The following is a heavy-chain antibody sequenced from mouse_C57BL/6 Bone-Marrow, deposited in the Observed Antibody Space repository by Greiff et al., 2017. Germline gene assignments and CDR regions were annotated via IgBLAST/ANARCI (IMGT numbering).Heavy chain of an antibody. CDR1: GYTFTSYW. V-gene: IGHV1-52*01. CDR2: INPSDSET. J-gene: IGHJ2*01. Sequence: VQLQQPGAELVRPGSSVKLSCKASGYTFTSYWMHWVKQRPIQGLEWIGNINPSDSETHYNQKFKDKATFPVDKSSSTAYMQLSSLTSEDSAVYYCARCFYFDYWGQGTTLTVSS. CDR3: ARCFYFDY.